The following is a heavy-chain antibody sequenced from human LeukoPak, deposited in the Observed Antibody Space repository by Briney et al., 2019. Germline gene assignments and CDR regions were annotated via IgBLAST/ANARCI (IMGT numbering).Heavy chain of an antibody. CDR3: ARDIFWDSETYYFDY. CDR1: GYTFTGYY. J-gene: IGHJ4*02. CDR2: IKPNSGGT. Sequence: GVSVKVSCKASGYTFTGYYMHWVRQAPGQGLEWMGWIKPNSGGTNYAQKFQGRVTMTRDTSISTAYMELTRLRSDDTAVYYCARDIFWDSETYYFDYWGQGTLVTVSS. D-gene: IGHD1-26*01. V-gene: IGHV1-2*02.